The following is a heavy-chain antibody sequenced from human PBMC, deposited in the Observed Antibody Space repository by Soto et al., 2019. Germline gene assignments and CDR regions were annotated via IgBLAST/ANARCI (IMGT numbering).Heavy chain of an antibody. D-gene: IGHD5-18*01. CDR1: GFTFSSYA. V-gene: IGHV3-23*01. CDR2: ISGSGGST. J-gene: IGHJ5*02. CDR3: AKGRGYSYGDNWFDP. Sequence: EVQLLESGGGLVQPGGSLRLSCAASGFTFSSYAMSWVRQAPGQGLEWVSAISGSGGSTYYADSVKGRFTISRDKSKNTLYRQMNSLRAEDTAVYYWAKGRGYSYGDNWFDPWGQGTLVTVSS.